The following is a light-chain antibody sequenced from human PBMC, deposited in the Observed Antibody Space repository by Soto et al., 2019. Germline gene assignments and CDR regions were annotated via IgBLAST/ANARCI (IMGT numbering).Light chain of an antibody. CDR1: QSLLYENGYAY. CDR2: LGS. CDR3: IQALKPPYT. J-gene: IGKJ2*01. Sequence: DIVMTQSPLSLPVTPGEPASISCRSSQSLLYENGYAYCDWYVQKPGQPPQLLIYLGSNRPSGVSDTCSGSVSGTDLTLNISRVETEDVGIYYCIQALKPPYTFGQGTMLEIK. V-gene: IGKV2-28*01.